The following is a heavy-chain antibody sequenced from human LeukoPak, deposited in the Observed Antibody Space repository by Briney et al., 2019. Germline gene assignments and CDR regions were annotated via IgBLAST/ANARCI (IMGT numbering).Heavy chain of an antibody. V-gene: IGHV4-38-2*02. J-gene: IGHJ1*01. Sequence: SETLSLTCTVSGYSITSDYYWGWIRQPPGKGLEWIGEINHSGSTNCNPSLKSRVTISVDTSKNQFSLKLSSVTAADTAVYFCARYKPGGPALNHWGQGTLVTVSS. CDR2: INHSGST. CDR1: GYSITSDYY. D-gene: IGHD2-8*02. CDR3: ARYKPGGPALNH.